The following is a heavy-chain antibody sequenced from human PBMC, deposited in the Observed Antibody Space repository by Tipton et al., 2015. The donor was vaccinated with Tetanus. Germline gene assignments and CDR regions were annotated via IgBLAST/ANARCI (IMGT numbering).Heavy chain of an antibody. J-gene: IGHJ4*02. Sequence: TLPLTCTVSGASISSGDYYWSWIRKPPGKDLEWIGYIYQTGTTYYNPSLKGRVTISMDRSNTQFSLRLDSLTAADTAVYYCARAAVFLCRTHDFWCRVTLVFVSS. CDR3: ARAAVFLCRTHDF. D-gene: IGHD2/OR15-2a*01. CDR2: IYQTGTT. CDR1: GASISSGDYY. V-gene: IGHV4-30-4*01.